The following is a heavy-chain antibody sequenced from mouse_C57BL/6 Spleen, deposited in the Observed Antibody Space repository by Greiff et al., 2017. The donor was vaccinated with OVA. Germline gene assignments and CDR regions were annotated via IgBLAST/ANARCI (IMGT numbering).Heavy chain of an antibody. V-gene: IGHV5-16*01. D-gene: IGHD4-1*01. CDR1: GFTFSDYY. Sequence: EVKLMESEGGLVQPGSSMKLSCTASGFTFSDYYMAWVRQVPEKGLEWVANINYDGSSTYYLDSLKSRFIISRDNAKNILYLQMSSLKSEDTATYYCAREIWDEDYAMDYWGQGTSVTVSS. CDR2: INYDGSST. J-gene: IGHJ4*01. CDR3: AREIWDEDYAMDY.